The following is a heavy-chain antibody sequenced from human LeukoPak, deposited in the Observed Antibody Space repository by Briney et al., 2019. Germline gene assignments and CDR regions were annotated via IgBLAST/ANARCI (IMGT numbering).Heavy chain of an antibody. CDR2: ISSSGSTT. Sequence: GGSLRLPCAASGFTFSSYSMNWGRQAPGKGLEWVSHISSSGSTTYYADSVKGRFTISRDNAKNSLYLQMNSLGAEDTAVYYCASGVDYWGQGTLVTVSS. CDR1: GFTFSSYS. J-gene: IGHJ4*02. V-gene: IGHV3-48*01. CDR3: ASGVDY.